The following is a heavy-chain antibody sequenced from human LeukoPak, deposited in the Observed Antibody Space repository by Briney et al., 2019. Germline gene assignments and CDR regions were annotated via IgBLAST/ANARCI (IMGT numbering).Heavy chain of an antibody. CDR3: ARAITGTTPSYLYYMDV. V-gene: IGHV3-30*04. J-gene: IGHJ6*03. CDR1: GFTFSSYA. D-gene: IGHD1-7*01. CDR2: ISYDGSRK. Sequence: GGSLRLSCAASGFTFSSYAMHWVRQAPGKGLEWVTIISYDGSRKYYADSVKGRFTISRDNSKNTLFLQMNSLRPEDTAVYFCARAITGTTPSYLYYMDVWGKGTTVTVSS.